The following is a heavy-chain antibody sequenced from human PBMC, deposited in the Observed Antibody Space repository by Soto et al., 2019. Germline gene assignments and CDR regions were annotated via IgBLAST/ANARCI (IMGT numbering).Heavy chain of an antibody. CDR3: AREGYCSGGSCYPGAFDI. J-gene: IGHJ3*02. D-gene: IGHD2-15*01. CDR2: IYYSGST. Sequence: QVQLQESGPGLVKPSQTLYLTCTVSGGSISSGGDYWSWIRQHPGKGLEWIGYIYYSGSTYYNPSLKSRVTISVDTSKNQFSLKLSSVTAADTAVYYCAREGYCSGGSCYPGAFDIWGQGTMVTVSS. V-gene: IGHV4-31*03. CDR1: GGSISSGGDY.